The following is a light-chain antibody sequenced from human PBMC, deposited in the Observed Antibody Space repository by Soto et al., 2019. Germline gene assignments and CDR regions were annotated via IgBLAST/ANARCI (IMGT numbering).Light chain of an antibody. CDR2: DAS. Sequence: DIQMTQSPSSLSASVGDRVPIPCRARPTISRFLNWYQWKPGKAPKFLIHDASNLQSGVPTRFSGSGSGTDFTLTISSLQPEDFATYYCQQSFSTPPTFGQGTKLEIK. CDR1: PTISRF. J-gene: IGKJ2*01. V-gene: IGKV1-39*01. CDR3: QQSFSTPPT.